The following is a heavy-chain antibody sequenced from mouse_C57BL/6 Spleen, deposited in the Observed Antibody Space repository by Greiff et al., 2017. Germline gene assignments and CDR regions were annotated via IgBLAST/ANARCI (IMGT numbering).Heavy chain of an antibody. Sequence: EVQLQQSGPGLVKPSQSLSLTCSVTGYSITSGYYWNWIRQFPGNKLEWMGYISYDGSNNYNPSLKNRISITRDTSKNQFFLKLNSVTTEDTATYYCARDNYYGSSYVLFAYWGQGTLVTVSA. CDR3: ARDNYYGSSYVLFAY. D-gene: IGHD1-1*01. V-gene: IGHV3-6*01. J-gene: IGHJ3*01. CDR1: GYSITSGYY. CDR2: ISYDGSN.